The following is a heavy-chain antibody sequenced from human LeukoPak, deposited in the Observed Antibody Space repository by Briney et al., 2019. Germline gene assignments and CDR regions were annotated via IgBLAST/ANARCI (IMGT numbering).Heavy chain of an antibody. V-gene: IGHV3-7*01. Sequence: GGSLRLSCAASGFTFSSYWMSWVRQAPGKGLEWVANIKQDGSEKYYVDSVKGRFTISRDNAKNSLYLQMNSLRAEDTAVYCCTRAQYCSSTSCYVEYYYYGMDVWGQGTTVTVSS. CDR1: GFTFSSYW. J-gene: IGHJ6*02. CDR3: TRAQYCSSTSCYVEYYYYGMDV. D-gene: IGHD2-2*01. CDR2: IKQDGSEK.